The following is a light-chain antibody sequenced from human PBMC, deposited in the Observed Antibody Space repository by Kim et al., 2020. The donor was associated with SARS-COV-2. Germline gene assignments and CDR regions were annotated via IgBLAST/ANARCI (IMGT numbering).Light chain of an antibody. Sequence: SASVGDRVTITCRASQRIANWLAWFQQKPGKAPNLLIYAASSLQSGVPSRFSGSGYGTDFTLTISSLQPEDFGTYYCQQADSFPYTFGQGTKLEI. CDR2: AAS. CDR3: QQADSFPYT. J-gene: IGKJ2*01. V-gene: IGKV1-12*01. CDR1: QRIANW.